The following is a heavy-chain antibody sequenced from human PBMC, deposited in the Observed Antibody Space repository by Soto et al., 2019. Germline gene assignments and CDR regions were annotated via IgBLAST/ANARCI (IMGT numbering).Heavy chain of an antibody. V-gene: IGHV4-39*01. J-gene: IGHJ4*02. Sequence: QLQLQESGPGLVKPSETLSLTCTVSGGSISSRSYYWGWIRQPPGKGLEWIGSMYFSGTTYYNPSLKSRVTISVDTSKNQLSLKLSSVSAADTAVYYCARHATAVAFSPFDYWGQGTLVTVSS. CDR2: MYFSGTT. D-gene: IGHD6-13*01. CDR1: GGSISSRSYY. CDR3: ARHATAVAFSPFDY.